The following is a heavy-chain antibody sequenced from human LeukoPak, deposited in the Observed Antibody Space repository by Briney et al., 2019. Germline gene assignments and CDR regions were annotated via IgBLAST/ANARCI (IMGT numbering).Heavy chain of an antibody. V-gene: IGHV5-51*01. CDR2: IYPGDSDT. CDR3: AKKYGSGNQAFDI. Sequence: KLGESLKISCKGSGYSFTSYWIGWVRQMPGKGLEWMGIIYPGDSDTRYSPSFQGQVTISADKSISTAYLQWSSLRASDTAMYYCAKKYGSGNQAFDIWGQGTMVTVSS. J-gene: IGHJ3*02. D-gene: IGHD3-10*01. CDR1: GYSFTSYW.